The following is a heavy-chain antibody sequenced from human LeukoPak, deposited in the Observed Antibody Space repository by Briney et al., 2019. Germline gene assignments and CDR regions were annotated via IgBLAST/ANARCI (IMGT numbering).Heavy chain of an antibody. CDR3: ARDAGYCGVTNCHPLYVFDP. CDR1: GYTFTGYF. Sequence: GASVKVSCKTSGYTFTGYFIHWVRQAPGQGPEWMGWINPNCGAATYAQKFLGRVTMTRDTSINIASMELSRLRSDDTAVYYCARDAGYCGVTNCHPLYVFDPWGQGTMVTVST. J-gene: IGHJ3*01. CDR2: INPNCGAA. V-gene: IGHV1-2*02. D-gene: IGHD2-15*01.